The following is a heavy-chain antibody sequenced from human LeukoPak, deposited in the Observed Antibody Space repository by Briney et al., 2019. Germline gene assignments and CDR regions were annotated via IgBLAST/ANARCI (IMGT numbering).Heavy chain of an antibody. Sequence: GESLRISCQGSGYSFTSNWITWVRHMPGKGLEWMGRIDPSDFSTNYSPSFKGHVTLSSDKSISTAYLQWSSLKASDTAIYYCARQAYSYNSIWYFDLWGRGTLVTVSS. CDR2: IDPSDFST. J-gene: IGHJ2*01. D-gene: IGHD5-18*01. V-gene: IGHV5-10-1*01. CDR3: ARQAYSYNSIWYFDL. CDR1: GYSFTSNW.